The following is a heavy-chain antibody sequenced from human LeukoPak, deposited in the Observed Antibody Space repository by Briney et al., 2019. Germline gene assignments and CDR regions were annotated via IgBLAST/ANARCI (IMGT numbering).Heavy chain of an antibody. V-gene: IGHV1-18*04. CDR3: ARRAGPTHASNWFDP. Sequence: ASVKVSCKASGYTFTSYSMHWLRQAPGQGLEWMGWISAYNGNTNYAQKLQGRVTMTTDTSTSTAYMELRSLRSDDTAVYYCARRAGPTHASNWFDPWGQGTLVTVSS. D-gene: IGHD3-16*01. CDR2: ISAYNGNT. J-gene: IGHJ5*02. CDR1: GYTFTSYS.